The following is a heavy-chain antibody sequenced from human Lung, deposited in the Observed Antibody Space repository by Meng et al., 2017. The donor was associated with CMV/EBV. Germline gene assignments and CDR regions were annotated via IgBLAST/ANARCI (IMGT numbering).Heavy chain of an antibody. V-gene: IGHV4-61*01. J-gene: IGHJ6*02. D-gene: IGHD2-15*01. Sequence: SXTLSLXCTVSGGSVSSGSYYWSWIRQPPGQGLEWIGYIYYSGSTNYNPSLKSRVTISVDTSKNQFSLKLSSVTAADTAVYYCARGFRGGYYYYYGMDVWGQGXTVTVSS. CDR3: ARGFRGGYYYYYGMDV. CDR2: IYYSGST. CDR1: GGSVSSGSYY.